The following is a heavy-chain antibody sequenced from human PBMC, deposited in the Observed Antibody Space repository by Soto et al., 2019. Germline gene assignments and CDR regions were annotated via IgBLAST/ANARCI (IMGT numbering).Heavy chain of an antibody. CDR1: EFTFSRHG. V-gene: IGHV3-33*01. CDR3: ARERTFGDNKHHYMDV. Sequence: QVQLVESGGGVVQPGRSLRLSCAASEFTFSRHGMHWVRQAPGKGLQWVGVIWSDGSNEVYADSVKGRFIISRDNSKNILYLKMNSLRAEDTAVYYCARERTFGDNKHHYMDVWGTGITVTVSS. CDR2: IWSDGSNE. D-gene: IGHD1-1*01. J-gene: IGHJ6*03.